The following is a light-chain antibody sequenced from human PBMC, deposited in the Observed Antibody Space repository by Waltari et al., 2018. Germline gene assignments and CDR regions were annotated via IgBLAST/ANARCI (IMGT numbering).Light chain of an antibody. Sequence: DIQMTQSPSSLSASVGDRVTITCRASQSIANYLNWYQQRPGQAPKLLIYSASSLQSGVPRRFSGRGSGAEFILTVSSQQPEDFASYYCQQSFTTPRTFGQGTKVEIK. V-gene: IGKV1-39*01. CDR1: QSIANY. CDR3: QQSFTTPRT. J-gene: IGKJ1*01. CDR2: SAS.